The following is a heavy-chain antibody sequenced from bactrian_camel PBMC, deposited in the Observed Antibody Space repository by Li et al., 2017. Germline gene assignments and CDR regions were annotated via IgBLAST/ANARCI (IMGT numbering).Heavy chain of an antibody. CDR2: ILSDGSNT. Sequence: HVQLVESGGGSVQPGGSLRLSCAASGFTFSNYGMSWVRQAPEKGLEWVSGILSDGSNTYYADSVKDRFTISRDNAKNTLYLRMNSLKPEDTAMYYCAVTWRLAAPTLTGESYDYWGQGTQVTVS. J-gene: IGHJ4*01. V-gene: IGHV3S7*01. CDR1: GFTFSNYG. D-gene: IGHD4*01. CDR3: AVTWRLAAPTLTGESYDY.